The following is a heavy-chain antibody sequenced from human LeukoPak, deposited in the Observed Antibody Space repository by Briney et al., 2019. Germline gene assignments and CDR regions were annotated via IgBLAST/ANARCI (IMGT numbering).Heavy chain of an antibody. CDR2: INPNSGGT. CDR1: GYTFTGYY. CDR3: ARGATSAAATGRWFDP. Sequence: ASVKVSCKASGYTFTGYYMHWVRQAPGQGLEWMGWINPNSGGTNYAQKFQGRVTMTRDTSISTAYMELSRLRSDDTAMYYCARGATSAAATGRWFDPWGQGTLVTASS. V-gene: IGHV1-2*02. D-gene: IGHD6-13*01. J-gene: IGHJ5*02.